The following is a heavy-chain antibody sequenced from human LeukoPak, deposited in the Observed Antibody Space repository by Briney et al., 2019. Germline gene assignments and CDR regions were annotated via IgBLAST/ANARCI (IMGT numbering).Heavy chain of an antibody. J-gene: IGHJ4*02. D-gene: IGHD3-22*01. CDR2: ISSNGGST. CDR3: ARDAYYYDSSGHYYLDY. V-gene: IGHV3-64*01. CDR1: GFTLSSYA. Sequence: GGSLRLSCAASGFTLSSYAMHWVRQAPGKGLEYVSAISSNGGSTYYANSVKGRFTISRDNSKNTLYLQMGSLRAEDMAVYYCARDAYYYDSSGHYYLDYWGQGTLVTVSS.